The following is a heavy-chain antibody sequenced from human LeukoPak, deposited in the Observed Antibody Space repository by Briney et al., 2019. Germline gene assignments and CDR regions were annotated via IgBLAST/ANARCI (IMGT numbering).Heavy chain of an antibody. J-gene: IGHJ4*02. V-gene: IGHV3-23*01. D-gene: IGHD4-17*01. Sequence: PGGSLRLSCAAPGFTFSSYAMSWVRQAPGKGLEWVSAISGSGGSTYYADSVKGRFTISRDNSKNTLYLQMNSLRAEDTAVYYCANSLGYGEIGSLDYWGQGTLVTVSS. CDR3: ANSLGYGEIGSLDY. CDR1: GFTFSSYA. CDR2: ISGSGGST.